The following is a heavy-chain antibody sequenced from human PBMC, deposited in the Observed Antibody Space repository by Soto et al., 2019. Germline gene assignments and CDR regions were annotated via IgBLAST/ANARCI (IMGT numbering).Heavy chain of an antibody. J-gene: IGHJ6*02. CDR2: IYYSGST. Sequence: SETLSLTCTVSGGSISSGDYYWSWIRQPPGKGLEWIGYIYYSGSTYYNPSLKSRVTISVDTSKNQFSLKLSSVTAADTAVYYCARYQPLYGMDVWGQGTTVTVSS. V-gene: IGHV4-30-4*01. D-gene: IGHD2-2*01. CDR1: GGSISSGDYY. CDR3: ARYQPLYGMDV.